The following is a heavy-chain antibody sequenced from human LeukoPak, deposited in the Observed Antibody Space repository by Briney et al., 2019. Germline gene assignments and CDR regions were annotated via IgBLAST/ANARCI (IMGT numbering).Heavy chain of an antibody. CDR2: IYYSGST. V-gene: IGHV4-39*01. D-gene: IGHD3-9*01. CDR3: ANGRYFDWFSAFDI. J-gene: IGHJ3*02. Sequence: SETLSLTCTVSGGSISSSSYYWGWIRQPPGKGLEWIGSIYYSGSTYYNPSHKSRVTISVDTSKNQFSLKLSSVTAADTAVYYCANGRYFDWFSAFDIWGQGTMVTVSS. CDR1: GGSISSSSYY.